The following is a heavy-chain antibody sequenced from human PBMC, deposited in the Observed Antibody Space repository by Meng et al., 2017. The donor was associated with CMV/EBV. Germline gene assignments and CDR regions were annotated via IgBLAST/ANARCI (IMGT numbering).Heavy chain of an antibody. CDR3: AKGGIQLWAQFDY. Sequence: GESLKISCAASGFTFSSYAMSWVRQAPGKGLEWVSAISGSGVSTYYADSVKGRFTISRDNSKNTLYLQMNSLRAEDTAVYYCAKGGIQLWAQFDYWGQGTLITVSS. V-gene: IGHV3-23*01. J-gene: IGHJ4*02. CDR2: ISGSGVST. D-gene: IGHD5-18*01. CDR1: GFTFSSYA.